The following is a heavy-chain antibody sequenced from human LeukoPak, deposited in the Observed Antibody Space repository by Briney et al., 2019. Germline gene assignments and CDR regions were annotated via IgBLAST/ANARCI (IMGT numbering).Heavy chain of an antibody. CDR2: INHSGST. Sequence: PSETLSPTCAVYGGSFSGYYWSWIRQPPGKGLEWIGEINHSGSTNYNPSLKSRVTISVDTSKNQFSLKLSSVTAADTAVYYCARGEYGSGSSQRVQKGYGMDVWGKGTTVTVSS. V-gene: IGHV4-34*01. J-gene: IGHJ6*04. CDR1: GGSFSGYY. D-gene: IGHD3-10*01. CDR3: ARGEYGSGSSQRVQKGYGMDV.